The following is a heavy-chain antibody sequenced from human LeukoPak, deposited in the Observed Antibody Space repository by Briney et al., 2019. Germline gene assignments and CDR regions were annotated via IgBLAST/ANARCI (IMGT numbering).Heavy chain of an antibody. CDR2: IYYSGST. Sequence: PSQTLSLTCTVSGGSISSGDYYWSWIRQPPGKGLEWIGYIYYSGSTYYNPSLKSRVTISVDTSKNQFSLKLSSVTAADTAVYYCARGTPFIMNYYFDYWGQGTLVTVSS. J-gene: IGHJ4*02. CDR3: ARGTPFIMNYYFDY. D-gene: IGHD3-16*01. CDR1: GGSISSGDYY. V-gene: IGHV4-30-4*01.